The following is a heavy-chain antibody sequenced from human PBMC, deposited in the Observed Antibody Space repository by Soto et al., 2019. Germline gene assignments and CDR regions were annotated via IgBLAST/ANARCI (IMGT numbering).Heavy chain of an antibody. D-gene: IGHD6-13*01. J-gene: IGHJ6*02. CDR3: ARDSGVAAAGSPYYYYYGMDV. V-gene: IGHV4-59*12. CDR2: IYYSGST. CDR1: GGSISGCY. Sequence: PSETLSLTCTVSGGSISGCYWSWIRQPPGKGLEWIGYIYYSGSTTYNPSLKSPVTISVDTSRNQFSLKLSSVTAADTAVYYCARDSGVAAAGSPYYYYYGMDVWGQGTTVTVSS.